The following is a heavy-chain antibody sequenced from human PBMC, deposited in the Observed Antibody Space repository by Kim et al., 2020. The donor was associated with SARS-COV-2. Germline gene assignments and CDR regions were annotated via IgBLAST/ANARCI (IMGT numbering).Heavy chain of an antibody. CDR2: IIPIFGTA. V-gene: IGHV1-69*13. CDR1: VGTFSSYA. D-gene: IGHD3-22*01. Sequence: SVKVSCKASVGTFSSYAISWVRQAPGQGLEWMGGIIPIFGTANYAQKFQGRVTITADESTSTAYMELSSLRSEDTAVYYCASTDYYDSSGYKGAFDIWGQGTMVTVSS. CDR3: ASTDYYDSSGYKGAFDI. J-gene: IGHJ3*02.